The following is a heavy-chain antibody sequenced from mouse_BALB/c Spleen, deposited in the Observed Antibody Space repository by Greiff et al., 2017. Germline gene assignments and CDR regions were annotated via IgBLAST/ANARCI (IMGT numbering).Heavy chain of an antibody. D-gene: IGHD2-3*01. CDR3: ARGIYDGYYWFAY. CDR2: INSNGGST. J-gene: IGHJ3*01. V-gene: IGHV5-6-3*01. CDR1: GFTFSSYG. Sequence: EVQVVESGGGLVQPGGSLKLSCAASGFTFSSYGMSWVRQTPDKRLELVATINSNGGSTYYPDSVKGRFTISRDNAKNTLYLQMSSLKSEDTAMYYCARGIYDGYYWFAYWGQGTLVTVSA.